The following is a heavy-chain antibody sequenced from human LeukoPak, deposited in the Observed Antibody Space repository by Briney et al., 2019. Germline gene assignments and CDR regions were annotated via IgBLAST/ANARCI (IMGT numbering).Heavy chain of an antibody. V-gene: IGHV1-24*01. Sequence: ASVKVSCKVSGYTLTELSMHWVRQAPGKGLDWMGGFDPEDGETIYAQKFQGRVTMTEDTSTDTAYMELSSLRSEDTAVYYCATLRWLLPLDAFDIWGQGTMVTVSS. CDR2: FDPEDGET. D-gene: IGHD3-22*01. CDR3: ATLRWLLPLDAFDI. J-gene: IGHJ3*02. CDR1: GYTLTELS.